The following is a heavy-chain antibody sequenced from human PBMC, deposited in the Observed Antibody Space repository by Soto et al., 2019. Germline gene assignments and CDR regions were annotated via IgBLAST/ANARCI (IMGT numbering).Heavy chain of an antibody. J-gene: IGHJ6*02. CDR1: GYTFTGYY. Sequence: ASVKVSCKASGYTFTGYYMHWVRQAPGQGLEWMGWINPNSGGTNYAQKFRGWVTMTRDTSISTAYMELSRLRSDDTAVYYCAREVITGTTRYYYYYGMDVWGQGTTVTVS. D-gene: IGHD1-7*01. CDR3: AREVITGTTRYYYYYGMDV. V-gene: IGHV1-2*04. CDR2: INPNSGGT.